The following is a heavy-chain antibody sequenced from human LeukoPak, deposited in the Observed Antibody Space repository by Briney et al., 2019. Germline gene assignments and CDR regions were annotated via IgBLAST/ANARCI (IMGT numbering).Heavy chain of an antibody. CDR3: ARRYTASPGERFDY. Sequence: SETLSLTCTVSGGSISTYYWTWIRQPPGKGLEWIGYIYSSGNTNYNPSLSSRVTISLDTSKNQFSLKLRSLTAADTAVYYCARRYTASPGERFDYWGQGILVTVSS. D-gene: IGHD2-2*02. J-gene: IGHJ4*02. V-gene: IGHV4-59*08. CDR1: GGSISTYY. CDR2: IYSSGNT.